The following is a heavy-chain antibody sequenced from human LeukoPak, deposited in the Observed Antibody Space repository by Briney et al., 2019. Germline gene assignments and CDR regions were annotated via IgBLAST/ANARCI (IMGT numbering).Heavy chain of an antibody. D-gene: IGHD4-17*01. J-gene: IGHJ4*02. CDR2: IHTSGST. CDR3: ARGGTKYTTVTKALGV. CDR1: GVSISSYY. Sequence: SETLSLTCTVSGVSISSYYWSWIRQPAGKGLEWIGRIHTSGSTNYNPSLKSRVTISVDTSKKQFSLKLSSVTAADTAVYYCARGGTKYTTVTKALGVWGQGTLVTVSS. V-gene: IGHV4-4*07.